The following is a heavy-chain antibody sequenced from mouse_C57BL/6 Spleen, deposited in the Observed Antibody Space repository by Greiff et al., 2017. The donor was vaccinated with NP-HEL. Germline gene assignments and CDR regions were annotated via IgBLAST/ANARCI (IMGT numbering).Heavy chain of an antibody. CDR1: GYTFTSYW. V-gene: IGHV1-69*01. Sequence: VQLQQSGAELVMPGASVKLSCKASGYTFTSYWMHWVKQRPGQGLEWIGEIDPSDSYTNYNQKFKGKSTLTVDKSSSTAYMQLSSLTSEDSAVYYWARRETGTGYFDYWGQGTTLTVSS. D-gene: IGHD4-1*01. CDR3: ARRETGTGYFDY. CDR2: IDPSDSYT. J-gene: IGHJ2*01.